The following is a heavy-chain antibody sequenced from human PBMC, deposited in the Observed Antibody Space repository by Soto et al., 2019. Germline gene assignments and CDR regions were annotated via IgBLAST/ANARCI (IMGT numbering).Heavy chain of an antibody. Sequence: PSETLSLTCAVYGGSFSGYYWSWIRQPPGKGLEWIGEINHSGSTNYNPSLKSRVTISVDTSKNQFSLKLSSVTAADTAVYYCATGDILTGDAFDIWGQGTMVTISS. CDR2: INHSGST. J-gene: IGHJ3*02. CDR1: GGSFSGYY. CDR3: ATGDILTGDAFDI. V-gene: IGHV4-34*01. D-gene: IGHD3-9*01.